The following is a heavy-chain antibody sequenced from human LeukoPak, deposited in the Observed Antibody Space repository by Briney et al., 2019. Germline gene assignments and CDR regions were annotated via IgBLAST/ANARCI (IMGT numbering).Heavy chain of an antibody. CDR2: INPNSGGT. Sequence: ASVKVSCKASGYTFTGYYMHWVRQAPGQGLEWMGWINPNSGGTNYAQKFQGRVTMTRDTSISAAYMELSRLRSDDTAVYYCARAEDKYYGSGSYSYYYYMDVWGKGTTVTVSS. V-gene: IGHV1-2*02. CDR3: ARAEDKYYGSGSYSYYYYMDV. CDR1: GYTFTGYY. J-gene: IGHJ6*03. D-gene: IGHD3-10*01.